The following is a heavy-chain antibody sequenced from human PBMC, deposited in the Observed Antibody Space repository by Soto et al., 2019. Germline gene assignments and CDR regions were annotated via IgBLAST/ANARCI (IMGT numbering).Heavy chain of an antibody. CDR3: AREEFEAGRGHFGY. CDR2: ISYGGNNK. V-gene: IGHV3-30-3*01. Sequence: QVQVVESGGGVVQPGGSLRLSCAASGFTFSTCAMHWVRQAPGKGLEWMAMISYGGNNKYYADSVKGRFTISRDISESTLYLQMNSLRTEDTAVYYCAREEFEAGRGHFGYWGQGTLVSVSS. D-gene: IGHD6-13*01. J-gene: IGHJ4*02. CDR1: GFTFSTCA.